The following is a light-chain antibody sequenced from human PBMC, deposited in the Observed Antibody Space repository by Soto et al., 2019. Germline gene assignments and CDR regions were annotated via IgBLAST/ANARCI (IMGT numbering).Light chain of an antibody. CDR2: DVS. CDR1: SSDVGGYNY. Sequence: QSVLTQPASVSGCPGQSITISCTGASSDVGGYNYVSWYQQHPGKAPKLMIYDVSDRPSGVSNRFSGSKSGNTASLTISGLQAEDEGDYYCSSYTTSSTPPYVFGTGTKVTVL. CDR3: SSYTTSSTPPYV. V-gene: IGLV2-14*01. J-gene: IGLJ1*01.